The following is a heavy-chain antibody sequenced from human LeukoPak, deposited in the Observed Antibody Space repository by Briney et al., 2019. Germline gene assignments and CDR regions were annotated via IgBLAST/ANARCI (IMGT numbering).Heavy chain of an antibody. V-gene: IGHV1-2*02. Sequence: ASVRVSCKASGYTFTGYYMHWVRQGPGQGLEWMGWINPNSGGTNYAQKFQGRVTMTRDTSISTAYMELSRLRSDDTAVYYCAIHAPQSYYYDSSGYETVYYFDYWGQGTLVTVSS. J-gene: IGHJ4*02. CDR1: GYTFTGYY. CDR2: INPNSGGT. D-gene: IGHD3-22*01. CDR3: AIHAPQSYYYDSSGYETVYYFDY.